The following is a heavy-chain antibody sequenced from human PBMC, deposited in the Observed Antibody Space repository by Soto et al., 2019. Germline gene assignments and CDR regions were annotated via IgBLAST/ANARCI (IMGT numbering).Heavy chain of an antibody. D-gene: IGHD3-3*01. CDR1: GYTFTSYA. CDR3: ASETYYDFWSGPEPYPNGMDV. Sequence: GASVKVSCKASGYTFTSYAMHWVRQAPGQRLEWMGWINAGNGNTKYSQKFQGRVTITRDTSASTAYMELSSLRSEDTAVYYCASETYYDFWSGPEPYPNGMDVWGQGTTVTVSS. J-gene: IGHJ6*02. CDR2: INAGNGNT. V-gene: IGHV1-3*01.